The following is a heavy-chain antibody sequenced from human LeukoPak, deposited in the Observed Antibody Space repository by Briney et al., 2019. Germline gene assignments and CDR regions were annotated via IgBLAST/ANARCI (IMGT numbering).Heavy chain of an antibody. CDR1: GDSISSSKSY. Sequence: SETLSLTCTVSGDSISSSKSYWGWIRQPPGKGLEWLGSMWFGATTSYDPSLKSRVTISIDPTKNHFSLKLSSVTAADTALYYGARGRRGSYSQDYWGEGTLVTVSS. V-gene: IGHV4-39*07. D-gene: IGHD1-26*01. CDR2: MWFGATT. J-gene: IGHJ4*02. CDR3: ARGRRGSYSQDY.